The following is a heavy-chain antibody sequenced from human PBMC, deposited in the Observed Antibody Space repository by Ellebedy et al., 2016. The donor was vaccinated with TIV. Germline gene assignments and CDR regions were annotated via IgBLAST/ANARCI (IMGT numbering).Heavy chain of an antibody. CDR1: GYTFTSYY. CDR2: INPSGGST. V-gene: IGHV1-46*04. D-gene: IGHD1-26*01. J-gene: IGHJ4*02. CDR3: ARDRGGVGATNGFDY. Sequence: AASGKVSCKASGYTFTSYYMHWVRQAPGQGLEWMGIINPSGGSTSYAQKLQGRVTMTRDTSTSTVYMELSSLRSEDTAVYYCARDRGGVGATNGFDYWGQGTLVTVSS.